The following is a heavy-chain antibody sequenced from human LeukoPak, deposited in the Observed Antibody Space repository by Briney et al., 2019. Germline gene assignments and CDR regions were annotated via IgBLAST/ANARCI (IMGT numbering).Heavy chain of an antibody. CDR1: GFTFNTYA. V-gene: IGHV3-23*01. CDR2: ISASGGRT. CDR3: AKGEGGRLYAISMPFDY. D-gene: IGHD2-8*01. J-gene: IGHJ4*02. Sequence: GGSLRLSCAASGFTFNTYAVHWVRQAPGKGLEWVSAISASGGRTYYTDSVKGRFTISRDNSKNTLYLQMNGLRAEDTAVYYCAKGEGGRLYAISMPFDYWGQGTLVTVSS.